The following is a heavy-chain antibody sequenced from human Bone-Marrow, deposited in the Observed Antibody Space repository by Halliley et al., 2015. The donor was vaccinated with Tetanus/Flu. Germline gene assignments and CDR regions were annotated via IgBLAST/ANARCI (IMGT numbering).Heavy chain of an antibody. CDR3: ARQGTGNNYFDY. J-gene: IGHJ4*02. CDR2: IYYSGST. D-gene: IGHD3-9*01. V-gene: IGHV4-59*08. Sequence: LRLSCTVSGGSLSNYYWSWIRQSPGKGLEWFGYIYYSGSTNSNPSLKSRVTISVDRSENQFSLKLSSVTAADTAVYYCARQGTGNNYFDYWGQGILVTVSS. CDR1: GGSLSNYY.